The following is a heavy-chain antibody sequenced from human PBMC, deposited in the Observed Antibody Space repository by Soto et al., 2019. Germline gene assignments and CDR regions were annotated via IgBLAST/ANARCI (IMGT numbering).Heavy chain of an antibody. CDR1: GYTFTSYG. CDR3: ARAHGDSVSNYYYAMDV. V-gene: IGHV1-18*01. CDR2: ISAYNENT. Sequence: QVQLVQSGAEVKKPGASVKVSCKASGYTFTSYGFTWVRQAPGQGLEWMGWISAYNENTNYAQNGQGRVTLTTDTSTTTAYMELRSLKTDDTAVYYCARAHGDSVSNYYYAMDVWGQGTTVTVSS. J-gene: IGHJ6*02. D-gene: IGHD4-17*01.